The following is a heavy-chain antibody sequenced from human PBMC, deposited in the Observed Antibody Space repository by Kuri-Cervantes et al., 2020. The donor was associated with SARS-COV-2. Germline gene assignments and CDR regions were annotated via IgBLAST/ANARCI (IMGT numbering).Heavy chain of an antibody. Sequence: ASVKVSCKASGYTFTSYGISWFRQAPGQGLEWMGWISTFNANTNYAQKFQGRVTMTTDTSTTTAYMELRSLRPDDTAVFYCARDTRHHDFWSGYPYFDYWGQGTLVTVSS. CDR1: GYTFTSYG. CDR2: ISTFNANT. J-gene: IGHJ4*02. V-gene: IGHV1-18*01. D-gene: IGHD3-3*01. CDR3: ARDTRHHDFWSGYPYFDY.